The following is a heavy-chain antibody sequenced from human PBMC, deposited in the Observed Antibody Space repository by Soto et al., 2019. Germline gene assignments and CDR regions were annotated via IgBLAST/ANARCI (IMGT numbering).Heavy chain of an antibody. V-gene: IGHV3-21*01. D-gene: IGHD6-19*01. CDR2: ISSSSSYI. J-gene: IGHJ4*02. CDR3: ARAAIVAVAGPG. Sequence: EVQLVESGGGLVKPGGSLRLSCAASGFTFSSYSMNWVRQAPGKGLEWVSSISSSSSYIYYADSVKGRFTISRDNAKNSLYLQMNSLRAEDTAVYYCARAAIVAVAGPGWGQGTLVTVSS. CDR1: GFTFSSYS.